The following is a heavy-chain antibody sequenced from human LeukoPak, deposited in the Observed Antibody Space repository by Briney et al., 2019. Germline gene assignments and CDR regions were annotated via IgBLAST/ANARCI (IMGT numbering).Heavy chain of an antibody. CDR3: ARLTYYDFWSGYNYAFDI. D-gene: IGHD3-3*01. CDR2: ISAYKGNT. V-gene: IGHV1-18*01. CDR1: GYTFTSYG. J-gene: IGHJ3*02. Sequence: ASVKVSCKASGYTFTSYGISWVRQAPGQGLEWMGWISAYKGNTNYAQKFQGRVTMTRDTSISTAYMELSRLRSDDTTVYYCARLTYYDFWSGYNYAFDIWGQGTMVTVSS.